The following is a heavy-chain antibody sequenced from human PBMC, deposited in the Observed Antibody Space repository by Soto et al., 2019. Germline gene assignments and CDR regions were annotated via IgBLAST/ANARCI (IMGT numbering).Heavy chain of an antibody. CDR3: ARDNGAITNTWYYFDS. D-gene: IGHD2-8*01. CDR1: GFTFRNSC. Sequence: GESLRLSCLDCGFTFRNSCLHCVRQAPGKGLEWVSYISSSSVAIFYADSVKGRFTISRDNAKNSLFLQMNSLRDEDTAVYYCARDNGAITNTWYYFDSWGQGT. CDR2: ISSSSVAI. V-gene: IGHV3-48*02. J-gene: IGHJ4*02.